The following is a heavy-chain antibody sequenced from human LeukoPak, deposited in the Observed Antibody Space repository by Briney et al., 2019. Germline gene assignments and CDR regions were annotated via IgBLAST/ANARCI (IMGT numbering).Heavy chain of an antibody. CDR2: ISGSDGST. V-gene: IGHV3-23*01. CDR3: AGDRAYPNDVFNI. CDR1: GFTFSNYA. J-gene: IGHJ3*02. D-gene: IGHD2-21*01. Sequence: GGSLRLSCAASGFTFSNYAMSWVRQAPGKGLEWVSAISGSDGSTWYADSVKGRFTISRDNSKNTLYLHMNSLRDEDTALYYCAGDRAYPNDVFNIWGQGTMITVS.